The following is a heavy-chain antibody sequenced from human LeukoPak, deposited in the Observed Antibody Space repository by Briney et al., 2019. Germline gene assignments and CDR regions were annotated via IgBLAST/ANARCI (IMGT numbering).Heavy chain of an antibody. J-gene: IGHJ4*02. V-gene: IGHV4-4*07. D-gene: IGHD3-22*01. Sequence: PSETLSLTCTVSGGSISSYYWSWIRQPAGKGLEWIGRIYTSGSTNYNPSLKSRVTMSVDTSKNQFSLKLSSVTAADTAVYYCARVNYYDSSGYLDYWGQGTLVTVSS. CDR2: IYTSGST. CDR1: GGSISSYY. CDR3: ARVNYYDSSGYLDY.